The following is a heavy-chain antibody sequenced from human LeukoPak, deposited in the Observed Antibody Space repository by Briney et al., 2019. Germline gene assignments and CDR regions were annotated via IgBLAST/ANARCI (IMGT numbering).Heavy chain of an antibody. D-gene: IGHD2-21*01. V-gene: IGHV3-7*01. CDR3: ARDGITPPGIFNFDY. CDR1: GFTFSSYW. Sequence: GGSLRLSCAASGFTFSSYWMSWVRQAPGKGLAWVANIKQDGSEKYYVDSVKGRFTISRDNSKDTLYLQMNSLRADDTAVYYCARDGITPPGIFNFDYWGQGTLVTVSS. J-gene: IGHJ4*02. CDR2: IKQDGSEK.